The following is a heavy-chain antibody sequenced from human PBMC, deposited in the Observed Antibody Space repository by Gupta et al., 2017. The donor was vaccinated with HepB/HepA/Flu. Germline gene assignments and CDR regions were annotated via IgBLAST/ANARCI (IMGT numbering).Heavy chain of an antibody. D-gene: IGHD1-26*01. Sequence: EVQLVESGGGLVQPGGSLRLSCAASGFTFSNYEMNWVRQAPGKGLEWVSYISSSRSNIYDADAVKGRFTISRENAKNALYLQMNSLRAEDTAVYYCAREAIGSGSYCDDWGQGTMVTVSS. CDR2: ISSSRSNI. J-gene: IGHJ4*02. CDR3: AREAIGSGSYCDD. V-gene: IGHV3-48*03. CDR1: GFTFSNYE.